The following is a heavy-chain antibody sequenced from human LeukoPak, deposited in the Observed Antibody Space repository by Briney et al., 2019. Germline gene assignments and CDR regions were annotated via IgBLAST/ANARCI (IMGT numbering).Heavy chain of an antibody. CDR2: IWCDGSEQ. CDR1: GFTFTTYA. CDR3: AREGDSRWGELSP. D-gene: IGHD3-16*02. Sequence: PGGSLRLSCAASGFTFTTYAIHWVRRAPGKGLEGVAVIWCDGSEQYYADSVKGRFIISRDNSKSTSDLQMNSLRAEDTAVYYCAREGDSRWGELSPWGQGTLVTVSA. V-gene: IGHV3-33*01. J-gene: IGHJ1*01.